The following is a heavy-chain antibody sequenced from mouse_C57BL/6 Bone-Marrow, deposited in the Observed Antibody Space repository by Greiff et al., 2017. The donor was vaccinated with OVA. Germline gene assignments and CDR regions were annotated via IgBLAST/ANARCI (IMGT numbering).Heavy chain of an antibody. J-gene: IGHJ2*01. Sequence: VQLQQSGAELVKPGASVKLSCKASGYTFTSYWMHWVKQRPGQGLEWIGMIHPNSGSTNYNEKFKSKATLTVDKSSSTAYMQLSSLTSEDSAVYYCARLLPVENYFDYWGQGTTLTVSS. CDR1: GYTFTSYW. V-gene: IGHV1-64*01. D-gene: IGHD1-1*01. CDR2: IHPNSGST. CDR3: ARLLPVENYFDY.